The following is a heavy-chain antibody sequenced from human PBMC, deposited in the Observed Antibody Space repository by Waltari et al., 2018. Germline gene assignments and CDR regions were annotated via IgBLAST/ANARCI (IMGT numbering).Heavy chain of an antibody. J-gene: IGHJ4*02. Sequence: QVQLVQSGAEVKKPGASVKVSCKTSGYSFSDYDINWVRQATGQGLEWMGWMNPKNGNTGYAHKVQGRVTITSDTSTETVYMELSSLRVDDTAVYYCARVPGISVAGSDSWGQGTLVTVSS. CDR3: ARVPGISVAGSDS. CDR2: MNPKNGNT. V-gene: IGHV1-8*03. D-gene: IGHD6-19*01. CDR1: GYSFSDYD.